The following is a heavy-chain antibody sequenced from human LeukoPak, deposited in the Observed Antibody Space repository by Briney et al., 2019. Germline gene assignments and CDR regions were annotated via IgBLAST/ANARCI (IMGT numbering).Heavy chain of an antibody. CDR3: AKDVGGYGPIEN. Sequence: GGSLRLSCAASGFTFDNYAMHWVRQAPGKGLEWISGISSTSISIGYVDSVKGRFTISRDNPKNSLYLQMNSLRPEDTALYYCAKDVGGYGPIENWGQGTLVTVSS. J-gene: IGHJ4*02. V-gene: IGHV3-9*01. D-gene: IGHD2-8*02. CDR2: ISSTSISI. CDR1: GFTFDNYA.